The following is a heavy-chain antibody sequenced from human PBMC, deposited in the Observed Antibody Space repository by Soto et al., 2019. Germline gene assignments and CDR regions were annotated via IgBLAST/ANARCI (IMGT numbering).Heavy chain of an antibody. CDR2: IAYDGSSE. J-gene: IGHJ4*02. CDR1: GFTFSSFG. V-gene: IGHV3-30*03. CDR3: ARGRAGYSYDF. D-gene: IGHD5-18*01. Sequence: GGSLRLSCAASGFTFSSFGMHWVRQAPGKGLEWVAVIAYDGSSEYYADSVKGRFTISRDNSKNTLYLQMNSLRAEDTAVYYCARGRAGYSYDFGGQGTLVTVSS.